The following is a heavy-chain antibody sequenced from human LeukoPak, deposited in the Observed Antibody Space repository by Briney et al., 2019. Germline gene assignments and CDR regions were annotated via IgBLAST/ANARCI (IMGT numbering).Heavy chain of an antibody. CDR3: ARAGLPIQYYYYYGMDV. V-gene: IGHV1-2*02. J-gene: IGHJ6*02. CDR1: GYTFTGYY. Sequence: ASVKVSCKASGYTFTGYYMHWVRQAPGQGLEWMGWINPNSGGTNYAQEFQGRVTITADKSTSTAYMELSSLRSEDTAVYYCARAGLPIQYYYYYGMDVWGQGTTVTVSS. CDR2: INPNSGGT. D-gene: IGHD5-12*01.